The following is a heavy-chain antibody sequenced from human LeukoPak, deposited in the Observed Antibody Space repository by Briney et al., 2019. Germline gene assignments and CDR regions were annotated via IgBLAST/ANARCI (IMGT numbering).Heavy chain of an antibody. CDR1: GFTFTEYW. D-gene: IGHD3-22*01. Sequence: SGGSLRLSCAASGFTFTEYWMTWIRQAPGKGLEWVAVISYDGSNKYYADSVKGRFTISRDNSKNTLYLQMNSLRAEDTAVYYCARWVSSYYDSSGYPTTGYDYWGQGTLVTVSS. CDR3: ARWVSSYYDSSGYPTTGYDY. J-gene: IGHJ4*02. CDR2: ISYDGSNK. V-gene: IGHV3-30*03.